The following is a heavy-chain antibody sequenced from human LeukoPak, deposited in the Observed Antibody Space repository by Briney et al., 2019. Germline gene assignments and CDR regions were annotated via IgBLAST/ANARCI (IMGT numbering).Heavy chain of an antibody. D-gene: IGHD2-15*01. CDR2: ISTSGAYI. J-gene: IGHJ6*03. Sequence: GSLKLSFAASGFTFRIYYMTWVRQAPGKGLGVVSSISTSGAYIYYADSVKGRFTISRDNAKNSLYLQMNSLRAEDSAVYYCARYPLSYSDYYMDVWGTGTTVTVSS. CDR1: GFTFRIYY. V-gene: IGHV3-21*01. CDR3: ARYPLSYSDYYMDV.